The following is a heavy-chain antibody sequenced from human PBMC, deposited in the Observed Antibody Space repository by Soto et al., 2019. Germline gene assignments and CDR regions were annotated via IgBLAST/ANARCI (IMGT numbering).Heavy chain of an antibody. V-gene: IGHV5-51*01. J-gene: IGHJ6*02. CDR2: IYPGDYDT. CDR1: GYTFTIYW. Sequence: PGESLKISCTGSGYTFTIYWIAWVRQMPGKGLEWMGIIYPGDYDTRYSPSFQGQVTISADKSISTAYLQWNSLKASDTAVYYCARYRIAARGQDYYYGMDVWGQGTTVTVSS. D-gene: IGHD6-6*01. CDR3: ARYRIAARGQDYYYGMDV.